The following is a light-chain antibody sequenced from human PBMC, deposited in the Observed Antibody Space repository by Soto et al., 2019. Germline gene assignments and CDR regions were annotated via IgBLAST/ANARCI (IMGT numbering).Light chain of an antibody. J-gene: IGKJ5*01. CDR3: QQRSNWPPIT. CDR1: QSVSSY. V-gene: IGKV3-11*01. Sequence: EIVLTQSPATLSLSPGERATLSCRASQSVSSYLAWYQQKPGQAPRLLIYDASNRANGIPARFSGSGSGTGVTLTISSLEPEDFVVYYCQQRSNWPPITFGQGTRLEIK. CDR2: DAS.